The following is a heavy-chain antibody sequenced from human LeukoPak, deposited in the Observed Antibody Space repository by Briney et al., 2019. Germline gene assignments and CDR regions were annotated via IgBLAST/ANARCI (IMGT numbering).Heavy chain of an antibody. CDR3: ARHYGGSSPFDY. Sequence: SGGSLRLSCAASGFTFSNYEMHWVRQAPGKGLEWVSYISSSGSDIYYADSVKGRFTISRDNAKNSLYLHMNSLRAEDTAVYYCARHYGGSSPFDYWGQGTLVTISS. V-gene: IGHV3-48*03. CDR2: ISSSGSDI. D-gene: IGHD4-23*01. CDR1: GFTFSNYE. J-gene: IGHJ4*02.